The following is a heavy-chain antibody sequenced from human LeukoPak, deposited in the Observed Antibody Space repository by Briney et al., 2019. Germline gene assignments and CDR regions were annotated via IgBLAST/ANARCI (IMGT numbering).Heavy chain of an antibody. CDR2: INHSGST. V-gene: IGHV4-34*01. Sequence: PSETLSLTCTVSGGSISSYYWSWIRQPPGKGLEWIGEINHSGSTNYNPSLKSRVTISVDTSKNQFSLKLSSVTAADTAVYYCARGSSWIQLWLISGFDYWGQGTLVTVSS. CDR1: GGSISSYY. D-gene: IGHD5-18*01. CDR3: ARGSSWIQLWLISGFDY. J-gene: IGHJ4*02.